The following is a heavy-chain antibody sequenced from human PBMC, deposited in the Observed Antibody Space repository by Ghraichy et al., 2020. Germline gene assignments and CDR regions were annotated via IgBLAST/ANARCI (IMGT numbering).Heavy chain of an antibody. CDR1: GYTFTDNY. Sequence: ASVKVSSKASGYTFTDNYMHWVRQAPGQGLEWMGRINPNSGGANYAQKFQGRVTMTRDRSTSTADMELSGLRSDDTAVYYCARGIAAAGIYYYGMDVWGQGTTVTVSS. CDR3: ARGIAAAGIYYYGMDV. CDR2: INPNSGGA. V-gene: IGHV1-2*06. J-gene: IGHJ6*02. D-gene: IGHD6-13*01.